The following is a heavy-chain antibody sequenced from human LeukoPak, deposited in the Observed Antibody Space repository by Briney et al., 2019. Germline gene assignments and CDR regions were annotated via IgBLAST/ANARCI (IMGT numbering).Heavy chain of an antibody. CDR2: ISGSGGST. Sequence: PGGSLRFSCAASGFTFSSYAMSWVRQAPGKGLEWVSAISGSGGSTYYADSVKGRFTISRDNSKNTLYLQMNSLRAEDTAVYYCAKDGTYDSQGPYYFDYWGQGTLVTVSS. D-gene: IGHD3-3*01. CDR1: GFTFSSYA. V-gene: IGHV3-23*01. J-gene: IGHJ4*02. CDR3: AKDGTYDSQGPYYFDY.